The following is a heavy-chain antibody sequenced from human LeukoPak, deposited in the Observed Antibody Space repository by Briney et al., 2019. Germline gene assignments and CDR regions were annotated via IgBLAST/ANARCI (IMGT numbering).Heavy chain of an antibody. V-gene: IGHV3-23*01. D-gene: IGHD3-22*01. Sequence: GGSLRLSCAASGFTFSSYAMSWVRQAPGKGLEWVSAISGGGDGTYYADSVKGRFTIFRDNSKNTLYLQMNSLRAEDTAVYYCAKDIRSGYYGVFDIWGQGTMVTVSS. J-gene: IGHJ3*02. CDR1: GFTFSSYA. CDR2: ISGGGDGT. CDR3: AKDIRSGYYGVFDI.